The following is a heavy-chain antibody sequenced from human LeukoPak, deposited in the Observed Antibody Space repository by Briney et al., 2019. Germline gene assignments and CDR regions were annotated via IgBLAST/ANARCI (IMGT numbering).Heavy chain of an antibody. D-gene: IGHD2-2*02. Sequence: SSVKVSCKASGYTFTGYYMHWVRQAPGQGLEWMGWINPNSGGTNYAQKFQGRVTMTRDTSISTAYMELSRLRSDDTAVYYCASGYCSSTSCYTFDYWGQGTLVTVSS. V-gene: IGHV1-2*02. J-gene: IGHJ4*02. CDR1: GYTFTGYY. CDR2: INPNSGGT. CDR3: ASGYCSSTSCYTFDY.